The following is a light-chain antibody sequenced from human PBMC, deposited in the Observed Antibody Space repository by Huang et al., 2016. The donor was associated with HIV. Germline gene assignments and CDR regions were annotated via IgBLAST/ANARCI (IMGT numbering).Light chain of an antibody. Sequence: DIQMTQFPSTLSASTGDRVTITCRASQSIGRWVAWYQKKPGKAPKVLIYKASSLESGVPSRFSGSGSGTQFTLTISSLQPDDSATYYCQQYNSYSRTFGQGTKLEIK. CDR1: QSIGRW. V-gene: IGKV1-5*03. CDR2: KAS. J-gene: IGKJ2*01. CDR3: QQYNSYSRT.